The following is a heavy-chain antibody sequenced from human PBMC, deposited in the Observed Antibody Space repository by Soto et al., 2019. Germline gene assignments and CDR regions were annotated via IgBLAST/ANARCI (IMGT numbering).Heavy chain of an antibody. Sequence: SVKVSCKASGGTFSSYAISWVRQAPGQGLEWMGGIIPIFGTANYAQKFQGRVTITADKSTSTAYMELSSLRSEDTAGYYCARDVGQQRVPRWFNPWGQGTLGTVSS. CDR3: ARDVGQQRVPRWFNP. V-gene: IGHV1-69*06. CDR1: GGTFSSYA. D-gene: IGHD6-13*01. CDR2: IIPIFGTA. J-gene: IGHJ5*02.